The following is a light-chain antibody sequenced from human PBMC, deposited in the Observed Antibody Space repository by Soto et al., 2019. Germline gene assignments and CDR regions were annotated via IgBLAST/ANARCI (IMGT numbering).Light chain of an antibody. CDR1: ESCGVW. CDR3: QQANSFPLR. V-gene: IGKV1D-12*01. J-gene: IGKJ4*02. Sequence: DIXMTQSRSSLSASLGDRMTLPXRADESCGVWLAWYQQKRGXAPKXXXAHXSTLPRGGPSRFSGSRSVTVFSLTVSSLHPEYFANYYFQQANSFPLRFGGGTKVDIK. CDR2: HXS.